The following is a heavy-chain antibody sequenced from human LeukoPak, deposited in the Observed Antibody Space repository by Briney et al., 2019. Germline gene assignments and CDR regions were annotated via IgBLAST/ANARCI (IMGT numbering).Heavy chain of an antibody. J-gene: IGHJ4*02. Sequence: PGGSLRLFCAASGLTFNIYGMLCPRQAPGKGLEGVAVIPYDGSNKYYADSVKGRFTISRDNCKNTMYLQKISMRAEDTAVYYCAKDQRPDSSSWSFGFDYWGQGNLVPVSS. D-gene: IGHD6-13*01. CDR2: IPYDGSNK. CDR3: AKDQRPDSSSWSFGFDY. CDR1: GLTFNIYG. V-gene: IGHV3-30*18.